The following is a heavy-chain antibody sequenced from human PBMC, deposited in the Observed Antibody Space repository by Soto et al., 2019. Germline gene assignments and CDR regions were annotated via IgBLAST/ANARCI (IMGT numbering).Heavy chain of an antibody. J-gene: IGHJ3*01. CDR2: ISGSGGST. Sequence: PGGSLRLSCAASGFTFSSYAMSWVRQAPGKGLEWVSAISGSGGSTYYADSVKGRFTISRDNSKNTVYLQMRSLRPEDTAVYYCVKELGREAVVPGGAFDLWGQGTMVTVSS. CDR1: GFTFSSYA. V-gene: IGHV3-23*01. D-gene: IGHD2-15*01. CDR3: VKELGREAVVPGGAFDL.